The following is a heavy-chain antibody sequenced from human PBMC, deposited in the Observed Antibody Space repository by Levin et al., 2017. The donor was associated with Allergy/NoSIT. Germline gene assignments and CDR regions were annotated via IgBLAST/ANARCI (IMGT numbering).Heavy chain of an antibody. V-gene: IGHV4-39*01. CDR2: IYYSGTT. D-gene: IGHD3-10*01. Sequence: GSLRLSCTVSGGSFITSSYFWAWIRQPPGKGLEWLGSIYYSGTTYYNPSLKSRLTISIDTSTNQFSLKLRSVTATDTAVYYCARHTALLWFEELVFDSWGQGNLVAVSS. CDR1: GGSFITSSYF. J-gene: IGHJ4*02. CDR3: ARHTALLWFEELVFDS.